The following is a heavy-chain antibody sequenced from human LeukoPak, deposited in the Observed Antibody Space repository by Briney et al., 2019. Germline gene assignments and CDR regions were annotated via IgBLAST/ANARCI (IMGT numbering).Heavy chain of an antibody. V-gene: IGHV3-53*01. CDR1: AFSFSTYW. CDR3: ARALAAADFDY. D-gene: IGHD6-13*01. CDR2: IYSGGST. Sequence: PGGSLRLSCAASAFSFSTYWMSWVRQAPGKGLEWVPVIYSGGSTYYADSVKGRFTISRDNSKNTLYLQMNSLRAEDTAVYYCARALAAADFDYWGQGTLVTVSS. J-gene: IGHJ4*02.